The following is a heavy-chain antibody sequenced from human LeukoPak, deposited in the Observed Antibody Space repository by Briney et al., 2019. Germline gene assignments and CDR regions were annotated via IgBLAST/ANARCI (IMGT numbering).Heavy chain of an antibody. D-gene: IGHD3-22*01. V-gene: IGHV3-23*01. Sequence: GGSLRLSCAASGFTFSSYAMSWVRQAPGKGLEWVSAISGSGGSTYYADSVKGRFTFSRDNSKNTLYLQMNSLRAEDTAVYYCAKEPYDSSGYGEYYFDYWGQGTLVTVSS. J-gene: IGHJ4*02. CDR1: GFTFSSYA. CDR2: ISGSGGST. CDR3: AKEPYDSSGYGEYYFDY.